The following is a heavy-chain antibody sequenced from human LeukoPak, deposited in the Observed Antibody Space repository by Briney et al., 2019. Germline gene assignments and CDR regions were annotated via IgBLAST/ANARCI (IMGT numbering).Heavy chain of an antibody. Sequence: SETLSLTCAVYGDSFSGYYWSWIRQPPGKGLEWIGEINHSGSTNYNPSLKSRVTISVDTSKNQFSLKLSSVTAADTAVYYCARGESIAAANWFDPWGQGTLVTVSS. J-gene: IGHJ5*02. CDR3: ARGESIAAANWFDP. V-gene: IGHV4-34*01. CDR2: INHSGST. CDR1: GDSFSGYY. D-gene: IGHD6-13*01.